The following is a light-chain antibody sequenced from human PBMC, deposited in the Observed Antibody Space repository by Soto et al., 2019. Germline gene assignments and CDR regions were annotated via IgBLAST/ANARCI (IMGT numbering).Light chain of an antibody. CDR1: ESIGSH. CDR2: AAS. CDR3: QQSYSAPQFT. Sequence: DIQMTQSPSSLSASVGARVTITCRASESIGSHLNWYQQKPGQAPKALIYAASSLQSGVPSRFSGSGSGTDFTLTISSLQPEDFATYYCQQSYSAPQFTFGPGTKVEIK. J-gene: IGKJ3*01. V-gene: IGKV1-39*01.